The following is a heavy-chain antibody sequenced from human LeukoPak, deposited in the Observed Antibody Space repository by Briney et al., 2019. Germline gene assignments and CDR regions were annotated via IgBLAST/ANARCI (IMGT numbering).Heavy chain of an antibody. Sequence: GGSLRLSCAASEFTFSNYAMNWVRQAPGKGLEWVSAISGSGGRTYYADSVKGRFTISRDNSKNTLYLQMNSLRAEDTAVYYCAKDRLLAVAGRGWFDPWGQGTLVTVSS. D-gene: IGHD6-19*01. J-gene: IGHJ5*02. CDR3: AKDRLLAVAGRGWFDP. V-gene: IGHV3-23*01. CDR2: ISGSGGRT. CDR1: EFTFSNYA.